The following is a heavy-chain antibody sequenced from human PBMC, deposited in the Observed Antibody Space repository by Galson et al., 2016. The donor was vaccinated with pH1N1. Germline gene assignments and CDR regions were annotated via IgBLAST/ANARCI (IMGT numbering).Heavy chain of an antibody. D-gene: IGHD3-22*01. J-gene: IGHJ3*02. Sequence: SLRLSCAASGFTFFSSYSINWVRQAPGKGLEWVAVISYTGSEEYYVESVKGRFTISRDNSKNTLYLQMNSLRLEDTAVYYCAKCRDTSGYSAFDMWGQGTTVTFSS. V-gene: IGHV3-30*18. CDR1: GFTFFSSYS. CDR2: ISYTGSEE. CDR3: AKCRDTSGYSAFDM.